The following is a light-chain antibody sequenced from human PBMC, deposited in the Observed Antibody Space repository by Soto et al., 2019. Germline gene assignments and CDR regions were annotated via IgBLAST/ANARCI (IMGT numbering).Light chain of an antibody. Sequence: DIVMTQSPDSLAVSLGERATINCKSSQSLLYSSNNRNYLAWYQQKSGQPPKLLIYWASSRESGVPDRFSGSGSGTDSTLTISSLQAEDVAVYYCQQYYGTPLTFGGGTKVEIK. CDR1: QSLLYSSNNRNY. J-gene: IGKJ4*01. CDR2: WAS. CDR3: QQYYGTPLT. V-gene: IGKV4-1*01.